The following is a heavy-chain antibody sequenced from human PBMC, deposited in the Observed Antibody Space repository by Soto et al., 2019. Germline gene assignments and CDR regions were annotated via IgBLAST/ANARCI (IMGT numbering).Heavy chain of an antibody. CDR1: RYTSTGYT. CDR2: INVYNGNT. Sequence: GASVKVSCKASRYTSTGYTIHWVRQAPGQGLEWMGWINVYNGNTKYAQKVQGRVTMTTDTSTSTAYMELRSLRSDDTAVYYCARGVGSGSYYNQYHWFDPWGQGTLVTVSS. J-gene: IGHJ5*02. D-gene: IGHD3-10*01. V-gene: IGHV1-18*01. CDR3: ARGVGSGSYYNQYHWFDP.